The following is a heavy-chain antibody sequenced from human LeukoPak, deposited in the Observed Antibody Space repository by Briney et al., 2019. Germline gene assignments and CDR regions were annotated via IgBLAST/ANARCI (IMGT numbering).Heavy chain of an antibody. CDR3: ARDTMVRGISSVGY. CDR2: INPSGGST. J-gene: IGHJ4*02. CDR1: EGTFSSYA. V-gene: IGHV1-46*01. D-gene: IGHD3-10*01. Sequence: ASVKVSCKASEGTFSSYAINWVRQAPGQGLEWMGIINPSGGSTSYAQKFQGRVTMTRDTSTSTVYMELSSLRSEDTAVYYCARDTMVRGISSVGYWGQGTLVTVSS.